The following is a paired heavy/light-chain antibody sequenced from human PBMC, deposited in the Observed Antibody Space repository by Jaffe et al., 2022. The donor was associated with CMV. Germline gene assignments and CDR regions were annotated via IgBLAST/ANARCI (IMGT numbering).Heavy chain of an antibody. J-gene: IGHJ4*02. CDR2: ISAYNGNT. CDR3: ARSRLATATGSLYFFDY. V-gene: IGHV1-18*01. Sequence: QVQLVQSGAEVKKPGASVKVSCKASGYTFTSYGLSWVRQAPGQGLEWMGWISAYNGNTKYVQNFQGRVTITTDTSTSTAYMELRSLRSDDTAVYFCARSRLATATGSLYFFDYWGQGTLVTVSS. CDR1: GYTFTSYG. D-gene: IGHD6-13*01.
Light chain of an antibody. CDR1: QSVSTN. CDR2: DAS. J-gene: IGKJ5*01. V-gene: IGKV3-15*01. CDR3: QQYNHWPFT. Sequence: EIVMTQSPATLSVSPGERATLSCRTSQSVSTNLAWYQQKPGQAPRLLIYDASTRATGIPARFSGSGSGTEFALTISSLQSEDFAVYYCQQYNHWPFTFGQGTRLEIK.